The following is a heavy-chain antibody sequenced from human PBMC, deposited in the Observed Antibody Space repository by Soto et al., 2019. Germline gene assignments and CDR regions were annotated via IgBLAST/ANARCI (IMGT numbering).Heavy chain of an antibody. CDR3: ARTGKDRYGLRLAFDI. D-gene: IGHD5-18*01. CDR1: GGSISSYY. Sequence: SETLSLTCTVSGGSISSYYWSWIRQPPGKGLEWIGYIYYSGSTNYNPSLKSRVTISVDTSKNQFSLKLSSVTAADTAVYYCARTGKDRYGLRLAFDIWGQGTMVTVSS. V-gene: IGHV4-59*01. CDR2: IYYSGST. J-gene: IGHJ3*02.